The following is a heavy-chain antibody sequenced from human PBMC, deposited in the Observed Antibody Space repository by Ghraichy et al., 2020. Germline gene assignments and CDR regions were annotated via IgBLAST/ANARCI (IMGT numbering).Heavy chain of an antibody. V-gene: IGHV3-30*04. J-gene: IGHJ6*02. CDR2: ISYDGSNK. CDR1: GFTLSSFV. D-gene: IGHD3-3*02. CDR3: ARERLSTYFYYGMDV. Sequence: GGSLRLSCAASGFTLSSFVMHWVRQAPGNGLEWVALISYDGSNKHYADSVKGRFTSSRDNSKNTLYLQMNSLRTEDTAVYYCARERLSTYFYYGMDVWGQGTTFNVSS.